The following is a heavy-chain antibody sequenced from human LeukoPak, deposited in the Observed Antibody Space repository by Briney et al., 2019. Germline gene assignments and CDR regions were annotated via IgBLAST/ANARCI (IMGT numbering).Heavy chain of an antibody. J-gene: IGHJ4*02. D-gene: IGHD5/OR15-5a*01. CDR1: GFTFSDFY. CDR2: ISPSGSYT. Sequence: GESLRLSCAGSGFTFSDFYMNWIRQAPGKGLEWLAYISPSGSYTTYGDSVKGRFVISRDNTKNSVSLQMDSLRAEDTAVYFCAGDQVSAVFDYWGQGARVTVS. CDR3: AGDQVSAVFDY. V-gene: IGHV3-11*05.